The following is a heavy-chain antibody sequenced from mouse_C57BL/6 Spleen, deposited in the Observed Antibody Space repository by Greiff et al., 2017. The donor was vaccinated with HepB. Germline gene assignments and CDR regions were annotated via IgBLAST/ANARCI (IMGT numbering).Heavy chain of an antibody. CDR3: ARGLYSNYGAWFAY. D-gene: IGHD2-5*01. Sequence: EVQLQQSGGGLVKPGGSLKLSCAASGFTFSSYAMSWVRQTPEKRLEWVATISDGGSYTYYPDNVKGRFTISRDNAKNNLYLQMSHLKSEDTAMYYCARGLYSNYGAWFAYWGQGTLVTVSA. J-gene: IGHJ3*01. V-gene: IGHV5-4*01. CDR2: ISDGGSYT. CDR1: GFTFSSYA.